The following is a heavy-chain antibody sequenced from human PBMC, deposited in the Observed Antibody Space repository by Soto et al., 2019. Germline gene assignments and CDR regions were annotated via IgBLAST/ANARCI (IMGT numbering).Heavy chain of an antibody. D-gene: IGHD3-22*01. Sequence: GASVKVSCKASGYTFTSYGISWVRQAPGQGLEWMGWISAYNGNTNYAQKLQGRVTMTTDTSTSTAYMELRSLRSDDTAVYYCARDQLPYYYDSSGYFIWGQGTLVTVS. CDR1: GYTFTSYG. CDR3: ARDQLPYYYDSSGYFI. CDR2: ISAYNGNT. J-gene: IGHJ4*02. V-gene: IGHV1-18*01.